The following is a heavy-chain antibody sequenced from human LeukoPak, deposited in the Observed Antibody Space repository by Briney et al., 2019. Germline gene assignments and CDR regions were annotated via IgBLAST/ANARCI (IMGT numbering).Heavy chain of an antibody. V-gene: IGHV1-8*01. J-gene: IGHJ5*02. CDR2: INPNNGHT. Sequence: ASVTVSCKTSGYTFTSYDINWVRQASGGGLEWMGWINPNNGHTGNAQKFQGRVAMTWNTPISTAYMELSSLTSEDTAVYYCARGRAAPTGRWFDPWGQGTLVTVSS. CDR3: ARGRAAPTGRWFDP. CDR1: GYTFTSYD. D-gene: IGHD6-13*01.